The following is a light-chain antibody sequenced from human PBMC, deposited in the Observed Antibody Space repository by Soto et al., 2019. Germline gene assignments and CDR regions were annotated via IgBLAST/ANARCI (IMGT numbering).Light chain of an antibody. CDR2: AAS. J-gene: IGKJ5*01. CDR1: QSISSY. CDR3: QQSYSTPT. V-gene: IGKV1-39*01. Sequence: DIQMTQSPSPLSASVGDRVTITCRASQSISSYLNWYQQKPGKAPKLLIYAASSLQSGVPSRFSGSGSGTDFNLTISSLQPEDFATYYCQQSYSTPTFGQGTRLEIK.